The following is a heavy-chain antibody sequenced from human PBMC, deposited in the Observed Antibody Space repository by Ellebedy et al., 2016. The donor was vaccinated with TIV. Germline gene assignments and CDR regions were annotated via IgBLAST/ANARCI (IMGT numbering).Heavy chain of an antibody. Sequence: ASVQVSCKASGYTFANYWIGWVRQMPGKGLEWMAIIYPGDSDTRYSPSFQGQVTISADKSISTAYLHWNSLKASDTAMYYCARARYSSSWPDAFNIWGQGTVVTVSS. D-gene: IGHD6-13*01. CDR2: IYPGDSDT. CDR3: ARARYSSSWPDAFNI. J-gene: IGHJ3*02. V-gene: IGHV5-51*01. CDR1: GYTFANYW.